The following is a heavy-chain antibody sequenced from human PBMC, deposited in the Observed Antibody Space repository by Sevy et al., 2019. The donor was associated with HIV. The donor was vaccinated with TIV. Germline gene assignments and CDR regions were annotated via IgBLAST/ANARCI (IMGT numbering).Heavy chain of an antibody. D-gene: IGHD2-8*01. CDR1: GFTFSKYS. V-gene: IGHV3-23*01. CDR2: FSFGCGKI. CDR3: AREGCTKPHDY. J-gene: IGHJ4*02. Sequence: GGSLRLSCAASGFTFSKYSMSWIRQTPGKGLEWVSTFSFGCGKINYANSMKGPFTITTDDSRNTFYLQMNSLRAEDTTVYYCAREGCTKPHDYWGQGTVVTVSS.